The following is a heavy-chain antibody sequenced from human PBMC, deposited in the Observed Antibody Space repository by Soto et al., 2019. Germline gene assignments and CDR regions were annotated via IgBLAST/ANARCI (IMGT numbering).Heavy chain of an antibody. V-gene: IGHV3-7*03. D-gene: IGHD1-26*01. J-gene: IGHJ4*02. Sequence: GGSLRLSCAASGFTFSSYWMSWVRQAPGKGLEWVANIKQDGSEKYYVDSVKGRFTISRDNAKNSLYLQMNSLRAEDTAVYYCARIRIELPYSGSYNDFWGQGTLVTGFS. CDR1: GFTFSSYW. CDR3: ARIRIELPYSGSYNDF. CDR2: IKQDGSEK.